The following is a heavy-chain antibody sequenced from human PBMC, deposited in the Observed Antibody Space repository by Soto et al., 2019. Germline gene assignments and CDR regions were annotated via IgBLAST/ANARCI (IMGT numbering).Heavy chain of an antibody. CDR1: GGSVSSGNYY. D-gene: IGHD2-15*01. Sequence: SETLSLTCTVSGGSVSSGNYYWSWIRQHPGKGLEWIGFIYYSGSTNYNPSLKSRVIISVDTSKNQFSLKLSSVTAADTAVYYCARGSTVAAILFDYWGQGTLVTVSS. V-gene: IGHV4-31*03. CDR2: IYYSGST. J-gene: IGHJ4*02. CDR3: ARGSTVAAILFDY.